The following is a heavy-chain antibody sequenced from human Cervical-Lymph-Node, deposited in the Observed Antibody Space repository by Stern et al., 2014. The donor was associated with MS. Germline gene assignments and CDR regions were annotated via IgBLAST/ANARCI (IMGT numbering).Heavy chain of an antibody. CDR1: GGTFSSYA. J-gene: IGHJ3*01. CDR3: ARAWHGGTVSTITAFDV. Sequence: HVQLVESGAEVKKPGSSVKVSCKASGGTFSSYAISWVRQAPGQGLEWMGGIIPIFVTSNNAQKFQGRVTINADKSTSTAYMELSSLASEDTAIYYCARAWHGGTVSTITAFDVWGQGTMVTVSS. D-gene: IGHD5/OR15-5a*01. V-gene: IGHV1-69*06. CDR2: IIPIFVTS.